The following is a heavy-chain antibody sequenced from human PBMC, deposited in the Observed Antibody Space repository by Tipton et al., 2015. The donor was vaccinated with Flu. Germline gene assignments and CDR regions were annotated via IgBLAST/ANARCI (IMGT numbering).Heavy chain of an antibody. CDR3: ARDDAMFPRALVY. CDR2: VYYSGTT. V-gene: IGHV4-59*01. D-gene: IGHD3-10*02. Sequence: LRLSCSVSGGSISSYFWTWIRQPPGKGLEWIGNVYYSGTTNYNPSLKSRVAMSLDTSKNQFSLRLNSVTAADTAVYYCARDDAMFPRALVYWGQGTLVTVSS. J-gene: IGHJ4*02. CDR1: GGSISSYF.